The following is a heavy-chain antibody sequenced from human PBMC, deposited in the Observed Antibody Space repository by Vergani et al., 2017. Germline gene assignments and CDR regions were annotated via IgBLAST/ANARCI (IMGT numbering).Heavy chain of an antibody. CDR1: DVSISGYY. V-gene: IGHV4-4*07. Sequence: QVQLQESGPGLVKPSETLSLTCSVSDVSISGYYWNWIRQPPGKGLEWIGRVYASGSINYNPSLTSRVTMSVSTSKNQISLKLTPVTAADTDVYYCARIGLAGRGGAFDIWGQGTMVTVSS. CDR3: ARIGLAGRGGAFDI. D-gene: IGHD6-19*01. J-gene: IGHJ3*02. CDR2: VYASGSI.